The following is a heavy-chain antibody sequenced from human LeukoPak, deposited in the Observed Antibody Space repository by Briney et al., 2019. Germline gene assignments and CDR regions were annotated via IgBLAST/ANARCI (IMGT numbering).Heavy chain of an antibody. J-gene: IGHJ4*02. D-gene: IGHD6-13*01. V-gene: IGHV4-34*01. Sequence: PSETLSLTCAVYGGSFSGHYWSWIRQPPGKGLEWIGEINHSGSTNYNPSLKSRVTISVDTSKNQFSLKLSSVTAADTAVYYCARPGSSGTEDYWGQGTLVTVSS. CDR2: INHSGST. CDR3: ARPGSSGTEDY. CDR1: GGSFSGHY.